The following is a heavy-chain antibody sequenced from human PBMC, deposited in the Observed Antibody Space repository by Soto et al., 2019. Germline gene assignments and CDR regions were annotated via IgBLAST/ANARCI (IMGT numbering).Heavy chain of an antibody. J-gene: IGHJ4*02. CDR2: ISYDGSNK. V-gene: IGHV3-30-3*01. CDR3: ANSNFVWYYFDY. Sequence: QVHLVESGGGVVQPGSSLRLSCAASGFTFSGFALHWVRQAPGKGLEWVSVISYDGSNKYYADSVKGRFTITRDNSKNTLYLQMNSLRVEDTAVYYCANSNFVWYYFDYCGQGTLVTVSS. D-gene: IGHD4-4*01. CDR1: GFTFSGFA.